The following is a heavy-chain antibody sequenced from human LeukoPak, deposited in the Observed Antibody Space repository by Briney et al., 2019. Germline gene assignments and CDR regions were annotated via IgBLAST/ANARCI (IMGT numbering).Heavy chain of an antibody. Sequence: GGSLRLSCAASAFSLNAYNMNWVRQAPGKGLEWVSSISSSSSYIYYADSVKGRFTISRDNAKNSLYLQMNSLRAEDTAVYYCARVPRGSYSFDYWGQGTLVTVSS. CDR2: ISSSSSYI. CDR1: AFSLNAYN. V-gene: IGHV3-21*01. J-gene: IGHJ4*02. CDR3: ARVPRGSYSFDY. D-gene: IGHD1-26*01.